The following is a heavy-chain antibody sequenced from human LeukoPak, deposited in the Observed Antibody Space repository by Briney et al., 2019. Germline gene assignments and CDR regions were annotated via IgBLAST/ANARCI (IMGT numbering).Heavy chain of an antibody. CDR3: AKDAHRRKYYYYYYMDV. D-gene: IGHD5-24*01. V-gene: IGHV4-34*10. CDR2: INHSGST. Sequence: PSETLSLTCAVYGGSFSGYYWSWIRQPPGKGLEWIGEINHSGSTNYNPSLKSRLTISRDNAKNSLYLQMNSLRAEDTALYYCAKDAHRRKYYYYYYMDVWGKGTTVTISS. CDR1: GGSFSGYY. J-gene: IGHJ6*03.